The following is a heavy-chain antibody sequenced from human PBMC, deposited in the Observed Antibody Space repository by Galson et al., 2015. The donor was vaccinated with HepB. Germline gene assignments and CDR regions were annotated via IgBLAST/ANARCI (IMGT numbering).Heavy chain of an antibody. J-gene: IGHJ3*02. Sequence: SLRLSCAASGFSFSNAWMSWVRQVPGKGLEWVGLIKSKTDGTTDYAAPVKGRFTISRDGEKNTLYLQMNSLKTEDTAVYYCTKFSQYASFDIWGRGTMVTVSS. CDR1: GFSFSNAW. V-gene: IGHV3-15*01. CDR2: IKSKTDGTT. CDR3: TKFSQYASFDI.